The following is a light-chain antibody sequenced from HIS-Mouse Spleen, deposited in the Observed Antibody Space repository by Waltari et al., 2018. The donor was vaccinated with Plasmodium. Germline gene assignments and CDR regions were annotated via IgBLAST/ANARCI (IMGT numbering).Light chain of an antibody. CDR3: VLYMGSGIWV. V-gene: IGLV8-61*01. CDR1: SGSVSTSYY. J-gene: IGLJ2*01. CDR2: STN. Sequence: QTVVTKEPSFSVSPGGTVTLTCGLSSGSVSTSYYPSWYQQTPGQAPSTLIYSTNTRSSGVPDRFSGSILGNKAALTITGAQADDESDYYCVLYMGSGIWVFGGGTKLTVL.